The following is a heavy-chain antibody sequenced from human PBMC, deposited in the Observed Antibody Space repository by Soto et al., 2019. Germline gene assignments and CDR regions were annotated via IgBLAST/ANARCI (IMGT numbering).Heavy chain of an antibody. CDR1: GLTFSHHA. CDR3: ATPPADSSYYYYYGMDV. V-gene: IGHV3-23*01. J-gene: IGHJ6*02. Sequence: PGWSLRLSCAAPGLTFSHHAMNWVRQAPGKGLEWVSAITGSGVSTYYADSVKGRFTISRDNSKNTLYLQMNSLRAEDTAIYYCATPPADSSYYYYYGMDVWGQGTTVTASS. CDR2: ITGSGVST. D-gene: IGHD6-6*01.